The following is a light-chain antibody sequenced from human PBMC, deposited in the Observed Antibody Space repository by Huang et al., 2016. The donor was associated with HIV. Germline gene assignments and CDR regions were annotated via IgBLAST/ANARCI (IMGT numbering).Light chain of an antibody. Sequence: EIILTQSPATLSVSPGERAALSCRASPSLSVNVAWYQQKPGQAPSLRIYGASTRATGIPARFRCNGSGTEFTLTISSMQSDDLAVYYCQQYNTWPPRYTFGQGTKLDIK. CDR1: PSLSVN. J-gene: IGKJ2*01. V-gene: IGKV3-15*01. CDR3: QQYNTWPPRYT. CDR2: GAS.